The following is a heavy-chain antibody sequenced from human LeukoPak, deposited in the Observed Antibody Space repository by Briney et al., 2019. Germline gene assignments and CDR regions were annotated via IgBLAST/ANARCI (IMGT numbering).Heavy chain of an antibody. D-gene: IGHD6-13*01. J-gene: IGHJ4*02. Sequence: PGGSLRLSCAASGFTFSSYWMSWVRQAPGKGLEWVANIKQDGSEKYYVDSVKGRSTISRDNAKNSLYLQMNSLRAEDTAVYFCTREAAAGIDYWGQGTLVTVSS. CDR1: GFTFSSYW. V-gene: IGHV3-7*01. CDR3: TREAAAGIDY. CDR2: IKQDGSEK.